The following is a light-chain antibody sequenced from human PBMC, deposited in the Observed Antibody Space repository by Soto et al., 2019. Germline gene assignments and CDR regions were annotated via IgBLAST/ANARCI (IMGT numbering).Light chain of an antibody. CDR2: AAS. J-gene: IGKJ2*01. V-gene: IGKV1-8*01. CDR3: QHYYSYPYT. CDR1: HVVSNY. Sequence: AIQMTQSPSSLSASIGDTVTITCRASHVVSNYLAWYQQKPGNPPKALIYAASFLQSGVPSRFSGSGSGTDFSLTISFLQSEDFATYYCQHYYSYPYTFGQGTTLE.